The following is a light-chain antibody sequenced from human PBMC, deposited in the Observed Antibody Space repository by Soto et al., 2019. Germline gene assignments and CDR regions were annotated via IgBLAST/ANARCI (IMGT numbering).Light chain of an antibody. CDR3: QQYYTHSIT. Sequence: IQLTQSPSSLSASVGATVTITCRASQRLSSWLAWYQQKPGQAPKLMIFDTSNLASGVPSRFSGSGSGTEFTLTISSLHPDDFATYYCQQYYTHSITFGQGTRLEI. J-gene: IGKJ5*01. CDR2: DTS. CDR1: QRLSSW. V-gene: IGKV1-5*01.